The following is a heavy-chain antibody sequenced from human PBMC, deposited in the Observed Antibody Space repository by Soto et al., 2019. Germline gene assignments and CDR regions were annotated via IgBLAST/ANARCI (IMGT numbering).Heavy chain of an antibody. J-gene: IGHJ5*02. Sequence: SETLSLTCAVYGGSFSGYYWSWIRQPPGKGLEWIGEINHSGSTNYNPSPKSRVTISVDTSKNQFSLKLSSVTAADTAVYYCATRDEYYDILTGYPGSFDPWGQGTLVTVSS. V-gene: IGHV4-34*01. CDR3: ATRDEYYDILTGYPGSFDP. CDR1: GGSFSGYY. D-gene: IGHD3-9*01. CDR2: INHSGST.